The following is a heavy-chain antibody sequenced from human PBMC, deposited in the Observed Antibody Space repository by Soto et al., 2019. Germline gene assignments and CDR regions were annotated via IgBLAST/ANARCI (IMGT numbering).Heavy chain of an antibody. CDR2: ISAYNGNT. J-gene: IGHJ5*02. D-gene: IGHD2-21*01. CDR3: AREGGEQGGHNWFAP. CDR1: GYTFNDYG. Sequence: QVQLVQSGAEVKRPGASVKVSCKASGYTFNDYGVAWVRQAPGQGFEWLGWISAYNGNTNYAQIVQGRVTMTTDTSTSTAYLELRTLRSDDTAVYYCAREGGEQGGHNWFAPWGQGTLVIVSS. V-gene: IGHV1-18*01.